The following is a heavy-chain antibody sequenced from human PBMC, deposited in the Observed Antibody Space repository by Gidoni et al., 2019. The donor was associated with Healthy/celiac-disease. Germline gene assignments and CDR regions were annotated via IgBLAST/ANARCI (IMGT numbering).Heavy chain of an antibody. CDR2: ISSSRSTI. Sequence: EVQLVESGGGLVQPGGTRRRSSAASGFSFRSYSMNWVRQAPGKWLEWVSYISSSRSTIYYADSVKGRFTISRDNAKNSLYLQMNSLRDEDTAVYYCARDFISSGWYGRWSDPLGQGTLVTVSS. CDR3: ARDFISSGWYGRWSDP. J-gene: IGHJ5*02. D-gene: IGHD6-19*01. CDR1: GFSFRSYS. V-gene: IGHV3-48*02.